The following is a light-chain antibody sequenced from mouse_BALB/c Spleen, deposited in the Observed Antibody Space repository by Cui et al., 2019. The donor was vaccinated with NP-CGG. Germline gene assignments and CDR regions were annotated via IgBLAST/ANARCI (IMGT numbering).Light chain of an antibody. V-gene: IGLV1*01. Sequence: QPVVCPAAALSSSPGETVTLTCRSSTVAVTTSNYANWVQEKPDHLFTGLIGGTNNRAPGVPARFSGSLIGDKAALTITGPQTEDEAIYFCALWYSNHWVFGGGTKLTVL. CDR3: ALWYSNHWV. J-gene: IGLJ1*01. CDR2: GTN. CDR1: TVAVTTSNY.